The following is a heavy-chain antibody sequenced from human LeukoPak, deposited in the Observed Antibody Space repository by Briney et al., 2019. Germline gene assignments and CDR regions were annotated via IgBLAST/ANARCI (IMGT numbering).Heavy chain of an antibody. V-gene: IGHV4-39*07. D-gene: IGHD3-9*01. CDR1: GGSISSGGYY. CDR3: AREHDYDILTGPYYFDY. CDR2: IYYSGST. Sequence: RPSETLSLTCTVSGGSISSGGYYWGWIRQPPGKGLEWIGSIYYSGSTYYNPSLKSRVTISVDASKNQFSLKLTSVTAADTAVYYCAREHDYDILTGPYYFDYWGQGTLVTVSS. J-gene: IGHJ4*02.